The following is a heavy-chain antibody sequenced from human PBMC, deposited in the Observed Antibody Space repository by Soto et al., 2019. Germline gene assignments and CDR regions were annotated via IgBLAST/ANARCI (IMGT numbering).Heavy chain of an antibody. Sequence: SGPTLVNPTQTLTLTCTFSGFSLNTSGVGVGWIRQPPGKALEWVALIYWNDDKRYSPSLKSRLTITKDTSKNQVVLKMTNMDPVDTATYYCAHILGDYVWGTYYFDYWGQGTLVTVSS. CDR1: GFSLNTSGVG. D-gene: IGHD3-16*01. CDR2: IYWNDDK. J-gene: IGHJ4*02. CDR3: AHILGDYVWGTYYFDY. V-gene: IGHV2-5*01.